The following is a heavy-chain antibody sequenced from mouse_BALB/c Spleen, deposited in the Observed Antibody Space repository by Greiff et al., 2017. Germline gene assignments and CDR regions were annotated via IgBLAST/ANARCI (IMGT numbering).Heavy chain of an antibody. CDR3: ASEAGYGNTWFAY. J-gene: IGHJ3*01. V-gene: IGHV2-6-7*01. Sequence: VQLQESGPGLVAPSQSLSITCTVSGFSLTGYGVNWVRQPPGKGLEWLGMIWGDGSTDYNSALKSRLSISKDNSKSQVFLKMNSLQTDDTARYDCASEAGYGNTWFAYWGQGTLVTVSA. D-gene: IGHD2-1*01. CDR1: GFSLTGYG. CDR2: IWGDGST.